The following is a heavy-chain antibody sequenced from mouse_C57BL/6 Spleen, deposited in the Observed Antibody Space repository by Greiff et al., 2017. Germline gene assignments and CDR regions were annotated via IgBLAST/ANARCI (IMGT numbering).Heavy chain of an antibody. Sequence: QVQLKQSGAELARPGASVKMSCKASGYTFTSYTMHWVQQRPGQGLEWIGYINPSSGYTKYNQKFKDKATLTADKSSSTAYMQLSSLTSEDSAVYYCAREDYYGSSYVLYAMDYWGQGTSVTVSS. J-gene: IGHJ4*01. D-gene: IGHD1-1*01. V-gene: IGHV1-4*01. CDR2: INPSSGYT. CDR1: GYTFTSYT. CDR3: AREDYYGSSYVLYAMDY.